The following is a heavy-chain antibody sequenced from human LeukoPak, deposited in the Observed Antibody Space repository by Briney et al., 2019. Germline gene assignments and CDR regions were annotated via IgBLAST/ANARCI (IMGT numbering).Heavy chain of an antibody. CDR3: ERDRLGTATPSDY. V-gene: IGHV3-7*01. Sequence: PGGSLRLSCAASGFTFSSYWMSWVRQAPGKGLEWVANIKQDGSEKYYVVSVKGRFTISRDNAKNSLYLQMNSLRAEDTGVYYCERDRLGTATPSDYWGQGTLVTVSS. D-gene: IGHD5-18*01. CDR2: IKQDGSEK. CDR1: GFTFSSYW. J-gene: IGHJ4*02.